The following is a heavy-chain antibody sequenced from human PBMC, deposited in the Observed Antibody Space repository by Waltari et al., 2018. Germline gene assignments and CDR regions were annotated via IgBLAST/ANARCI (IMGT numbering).Heavy chain of an antibody. Sequence: QVQLQESGPGLVKPSETLSLTCAVSGSSISSGYYWGWIRQPPGKGLEWIGSIYHSGSTYYNPSLKSRVTISVDTSKNQFSLKLSSVTAADTAVYYCARHMRPTYDFWSGYYFPTGGGWFDPWGQGTLVTVSS. CDR1: GSSISSGYY. J-gene: IGHJ5*02. CDR2: IYHSGST. V-gene: IGHV4-38-2*01. CDR3: ARHMRPTYDFWSGYYFPTGGGWFDP. D-gene: IGHD3-3*01.